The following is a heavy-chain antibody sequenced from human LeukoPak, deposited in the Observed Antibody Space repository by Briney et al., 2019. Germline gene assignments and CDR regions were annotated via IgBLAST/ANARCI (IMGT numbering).Heavy chain of an antibody. CDR1: GFIFSIYA. CDR3: AKAIHSSSSGVVDY. J-gene: IGHJ4*02. Sequence: GGSLRLSCAASGFIFSIYAMHWVRQAPGKGLEWVTFIRYDGSNKYYAESVKGRFTISRDNSKNTLYLQMNSLRAEDTAVYYCAKAIHSSSSGVVDYWGQGTLVTVSS. D-gene: IGHD6-6*01. V-gene: IGHV3-30*02. CDR2: IRYDGSNK.